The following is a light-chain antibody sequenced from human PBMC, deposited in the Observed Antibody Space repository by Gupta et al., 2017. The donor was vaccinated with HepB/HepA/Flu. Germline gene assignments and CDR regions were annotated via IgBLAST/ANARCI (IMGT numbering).Light chain of an antibody. CDR1: QSLLHSNGYNY. Sequence: DIVMTQSPLSLPVTPGEPASISCRSSQSLLHSNGYNYLDWYLQKPGQSPQLLIYLGSNRASGVPDRFSGSGSGTDFTLKISRVEAEDVGVYYCMQALQTPAGTLGQGTKVEIK. V-gene: IGKV2-28*01. CDR2: LGS. CDR3: MQALQTPAGT. J-gene: IGKJ1*01.